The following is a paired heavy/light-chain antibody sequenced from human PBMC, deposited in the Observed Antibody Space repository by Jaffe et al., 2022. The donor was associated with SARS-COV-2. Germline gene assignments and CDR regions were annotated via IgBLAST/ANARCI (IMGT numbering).Heavy chain of an antibody. CDR1: GFSLSDYA. CDR3: TKSRRSGYPAEIDF. V-gene: IGHV3-9*01. J-gene: IGHJ4*02. D-gene: IGHD3-22*01. Sequence: EVQLVESGGGLVEPGRSLRLSCAASGFSLSDYAMHWVRQGPGKGLEWVSSISWNSGSIAYADSVKGRFTISRDNAKNSLYLQMNSLRAEDTAFYYCTKSRRSGYPAEIDFWGQGTLVTVSS. CDR2: ISWNSGSI.
Light chain of an antibody. CDR3: QQSYSTPLT. Sequence: DIRMTQSPSSLSASVGDRVTITCRASQSISSYLNWYQQKPGKAPKLLIYAASSLQSGVPSRFSGSGSGTAFTLTISSLQPEDFATYYCQQSYSTPLTFGQGTKVEIK. CDR2: AAS. J-gene: IGKJ1*01. V-gene: IGKV1-39*01. CDR1: QSISSY.